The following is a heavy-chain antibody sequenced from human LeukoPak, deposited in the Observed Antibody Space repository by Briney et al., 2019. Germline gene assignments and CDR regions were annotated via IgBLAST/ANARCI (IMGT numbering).Heavy chain of an antibody. J-gene: IGHJ4*02. D-gene: IGHD6-19*01. CDR3: ASWSSGWYEDYFDY. V-gene: IGHV3-7*01. Sequence: GGSLRLSCAASGFTFSSYWMSWVRQAPGKGLEWVANIKQDGSEKYYVDSVKGRFTISRDNAKNSLYLQMNSLRAEDTAVYYCASWSSGWYEDYFDYWGQGTLVTVSS. CDR2: IKQDGSEK. CDR1: GFTFSSYW.